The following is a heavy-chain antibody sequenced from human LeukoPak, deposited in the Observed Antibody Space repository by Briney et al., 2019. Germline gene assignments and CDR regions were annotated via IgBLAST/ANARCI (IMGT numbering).Heavy chain of an antibody. V-gene: IGHV4-34*01. CDR3: ARHSSGWFIFDY. CDR1: GGSFSEYY. J-gene: IGHJ4*02. CDR2: ISHTGNT. Sequence: SETLSLTCAVYGGSFSEYYWSWIRQSPGKGLEWIGEISHTGNTNYNPSLKRQFTISVDTSKNQFSLRLSSVTAADTAVYYCARHSSGWFIFDYWGQGTLVTVSS. D-gene: IGHD6-19*01.